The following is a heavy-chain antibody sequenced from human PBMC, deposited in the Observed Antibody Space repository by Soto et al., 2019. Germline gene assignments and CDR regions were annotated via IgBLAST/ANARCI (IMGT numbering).Heavy chain of an antibody. CDR3: ANQKIRFSVAGTLYGLGV. CDR1: GFVFSTYS. D-gene: IGHD6-19*01. J-gene: IGHJ6*02. CDR2: ISSTSGTI. V-gene: IGHV3-48*02. Sequence: GGSLRLSCEASGFVFSTYSMDWVRQAPGKGLEWISYISSTSGTIYYADSVKGRFTIFRDNAKNSLFLQMNGLRDDDTAVYYCANQKIRFSVAGTLYGLGVWGQGTTVTVSS.